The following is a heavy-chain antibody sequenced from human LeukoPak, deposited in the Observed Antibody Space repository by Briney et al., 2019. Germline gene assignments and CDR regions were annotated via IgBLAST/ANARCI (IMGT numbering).Heavy chain of an antibody. CDR2: ISAYNGNT. J-gene: IGHJ4*02. CDR1: GYTFTSYG. V-gene: IGHV1-18*01. CDR3: ARDPSNSIGYHAHFDS. D-gene: IGHD4-11*01. Sequence: GASVKVSCKASGYTFTSYGISWVRQAPGQGLEGMGWISAYNGNTNYAQKLQGRVTMTTDTSTSTAYMELRNLRSDDTAMYYCARDPSNSIGYHAHFDSWGQGTLITVSS.